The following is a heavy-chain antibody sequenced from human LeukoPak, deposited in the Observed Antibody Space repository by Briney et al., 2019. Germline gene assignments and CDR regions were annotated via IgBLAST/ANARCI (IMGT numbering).Heavy chain of an antibody. CDR1: GFTFSSYA. CDR3: ARGPYSSGWYGGYYAFDI. J-gene: IGHJ3*02. Sequence: GGSLRLSCAASGFTFSSYAMHWVRQAPGKGLEWVANIKQDGSEKYYVDSVKGRFTISRDNAKNSLYLQMNSLRAEDTAVYYCARGPYSSGWYGGYYAFDIWGQGTMVTVSS. D-gene: IGHD6-19*01. CDR2: IKQDGSEK. V-gene: IGHV3-7*04.